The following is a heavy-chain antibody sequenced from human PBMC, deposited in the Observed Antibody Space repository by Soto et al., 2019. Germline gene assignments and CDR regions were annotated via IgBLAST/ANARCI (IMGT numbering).Heavy chain of an antibody. CDR1: GDSVSSNSAA. D-gene: IGHD2-2*01. CDR3: ARGMDCSSTSCNSNWFDP. Sequence: SQTLSLTCAISGDSVSSNSAAWNWIRQSPSRGLEWLGGTYYRSKWYNDYAVSVKSGLTINPGTSKNQCSLQLNSVTPEDTAVYYCARGMDCSSTSCNSNWFDPWGQGTLVTVSS. J-gene: IGHJ5*02. CDR2: TYYRSKWYN. V-gene: IGHV6-1*01.